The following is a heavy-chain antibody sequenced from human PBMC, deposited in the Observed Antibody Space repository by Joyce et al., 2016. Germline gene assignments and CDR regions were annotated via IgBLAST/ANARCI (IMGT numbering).Heavy chain of an antibody. D-gene: IGHD6-19*01. V-gene: IGHV3-48*01. CDR3: ARDRKWLGDFDY. Sequence: ELQLVESRGGLVLPGGSLRLSCVASGFTFSSYSMNWVRQAPGKGLEWVSYISSSSTTIFYADSVKGRFIISRDNAKNSPFLQMNSLRAEDTAVYYCARDRKWLGDFDYWGQGTLVTVSS. CDR2: ISSSSTTI. J-gene: IGHJ4*02. CDR1: GFTFSSYS.